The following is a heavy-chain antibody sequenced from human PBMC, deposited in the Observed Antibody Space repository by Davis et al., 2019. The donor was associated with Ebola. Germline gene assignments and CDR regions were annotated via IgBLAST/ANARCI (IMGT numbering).Heavy chain of an antibody. D-gene: IGHD2-2*01. J-gene: IGHJ4*02. Sequence: SETLSLTCDVSGDSISSNNWWSWVRQPPGKGLEWIGEIYHGGTTNYNPSLKSRVTISADTSKNQFSLKLTSVTAADTAVYYCARGVGLYQRLYFDYWGQGTLVTVSS. CDR3: ARGVGLYQRLYFDY. CDR1: GDSISSNNW. CDR2: IYHGGTT. V-gene: IGHV4-4*02.